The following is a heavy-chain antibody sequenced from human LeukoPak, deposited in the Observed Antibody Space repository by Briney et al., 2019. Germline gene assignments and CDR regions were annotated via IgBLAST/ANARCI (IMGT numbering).Heavy chain of an antibody. V-gene: IGHV4-59*08. CDR1: GGSISSYY. J-gene: IGHJ4*02. Sequence: PSETLSLTCTVSGGSISSYYWSWIRQPPGKGLEWIGYIYYRGSTNYNPSLKSRVTISVDTSKNQFSLKLSAVTAADTAVYYCARGSIAVASPNDYWGQGTLVTVSS. D-gene: IGHD6-19*01. CDR2: IYYRGST. CDR3: ARGSIAVASPNDY.